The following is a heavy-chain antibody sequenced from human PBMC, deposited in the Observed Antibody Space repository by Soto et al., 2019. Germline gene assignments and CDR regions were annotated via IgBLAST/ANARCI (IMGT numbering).Heavy chain of an antibody. CDR2: INAGNGNT. CDR3: AREDRRYSSGWYEP. CDR1: GYTFTSYA. J-gene: IGHJ5*02. D-gene: IGHD6-19*01. V-gene: IGHV1-3*01. Sequence: GASVKVSCKASGYTFTSYAMHWVRQAPGQRLEWMGWINAGNGNTKYSQKFQGRVTITRDTSASTAYMELSSLRSEDTAVYYCAREDRRYSSGWYEPWGQGTLVTAPQ.